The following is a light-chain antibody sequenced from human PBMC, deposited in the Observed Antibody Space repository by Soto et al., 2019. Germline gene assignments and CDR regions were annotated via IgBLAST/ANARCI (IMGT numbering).Light chain of an antibody. Sequence: VLTQSPATLSLSTGERATLSCRASQSVSSSYLAWYQQKPGQAPRLLIYGASSRATGIPDRFSGSGSGTEFTLTISSLQAEDFAVYYCQQYNNWWTFGQGTKVDI. V-gene: IGKV3D-20*02. CDR2: GAS. CDR1: QSVSSSY. J-gene: IGKJ1*01. CDR3: QQYNNWWT.